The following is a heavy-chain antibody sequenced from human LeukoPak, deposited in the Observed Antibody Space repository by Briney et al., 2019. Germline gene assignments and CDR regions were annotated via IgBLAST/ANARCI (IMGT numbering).Heavy chain of an antibody. CDR1: GGSISSYY. J-gene: IGHJ5*02. CDR3: ARRGRALFTIFGGVTGSGPDWFAP. V-gene: IGHV4-4*09. CDR2: IYTSGST. Sequence: PSETLSLTCTVSGGSISSYYWSWIRQPPGKGLEWIGYIYTSGSTNYNPSLKSRVTISVDTSKNQFSLKLSSVTAADTAVYYCARRGRALFTIFGGVTGSGPDWFAPWGQETLVTVSS. D-gene: IGHD3-3*01.